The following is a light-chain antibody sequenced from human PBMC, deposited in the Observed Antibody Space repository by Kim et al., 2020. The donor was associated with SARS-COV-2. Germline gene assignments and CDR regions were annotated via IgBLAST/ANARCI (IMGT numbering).Light chain of an antibody. CDR1: TSDIGDYKY. CDR2: AVN. CDR3: SSYSRSGSLYVI. Sequence: ITTSCTGNTSDIGDYKYVSWYQQHPGKAPKRIIFAVNDRPSGVSDRFSGSKSGNTASLTISGLQDDDEAVYYCSSYSRSGSLYVIFGGGTQLTVL. J-gene: IGLJ2*01. V-gene: IGLV2-14*03.